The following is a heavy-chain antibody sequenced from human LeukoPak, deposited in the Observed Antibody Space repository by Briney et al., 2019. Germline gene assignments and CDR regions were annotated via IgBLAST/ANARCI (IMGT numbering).Heavy chain of an antibody. J-gene: IGHJ1*01. CDR3: ASGPLYWSLVSRDEYFQH. V-gene: IGHV3-23*01. D-gene: IGHD2-15*01. CDR1: GFTFSSYA. CDR2: ISGSGRST. Sequence: HPGGSLRLSCAASGFTFSSYAMSWVRQDPGKGLEWVSAISGSGRSTYYADSVKGRFTISRDNSKNTLYLQMNSLRAEDTAVYYCASGPLYWSLVSRDEYFQHWGQGTLVTVSS.